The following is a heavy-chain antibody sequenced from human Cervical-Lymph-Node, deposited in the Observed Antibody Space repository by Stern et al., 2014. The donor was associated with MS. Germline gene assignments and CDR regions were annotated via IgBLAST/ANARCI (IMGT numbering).Heavy chain of an antibody. CDR2: MNINSGNK. D-gene: IGHD3-10*01. CDR1: GYTFTNYN. J-gene: IGHJ6*02. CDR3: ARVRFYGSGIYYALGDGMDV. V-gene: IGHV1-8*01. Sequence: MQLVESGAEVKKPGASVKVSCKASGYTFTNYNIDWVRKATGQGLEWMGWMNINSGNKGYAQRFQGRVTMTRDTSTSTAYMELSSLKAEDTAVYYCARVRFYGSGIYYALGDGMDVWGQGTTVTVSS.